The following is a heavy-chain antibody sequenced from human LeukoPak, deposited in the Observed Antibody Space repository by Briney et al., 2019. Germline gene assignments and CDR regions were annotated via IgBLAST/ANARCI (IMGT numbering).Heavy chain of an antibody. J-gene: IGHJ4*02. CDR1: GGSISSYY. CDR3: ARGPNEYSSSYPLDY. D-gene: IGHD6-6*01. CDR2: IYTSGST. V-gene: IGHV4-4*07. Sequence: PSETLSLTCTVSGGSISSYYWSWIRQPAGKGLEWTGRIYTSGSTNYNPSLKSRVTMSVDTSKNQFSLKLSSVTAADTAVYYCARGPNEYSSSYPLDYWGQGSLVTVSS.